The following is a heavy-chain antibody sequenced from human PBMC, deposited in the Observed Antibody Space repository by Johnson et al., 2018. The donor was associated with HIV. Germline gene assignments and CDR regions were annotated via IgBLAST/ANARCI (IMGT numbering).Heavy chain of an antibody. CDR1: GFTFSSYG. CDR2: IRYDGSNK. CDR3: AKEEEDAFDI. Sequence: QVQLVESGGGLVQPGGSLRLSCTASGFTFSSYGMHWVRQAPGKGLEWVAFIRYDGSNKYYADSVKGRFTISRDNSKNTLYLQMNSLRAEDTAVYYCAKEEEDAFDIWGQGTMVTVSS. V-gene: IGHV3-30*02. J-gene: IGHJ3*02.